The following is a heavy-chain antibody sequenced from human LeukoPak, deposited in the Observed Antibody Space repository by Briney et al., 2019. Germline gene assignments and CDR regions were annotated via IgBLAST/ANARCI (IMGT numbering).Heavy chain of an antibody. Sequence: GGSLRLSCAASGFPFSSYSMNWVRQAPGKGLEWVSYISSAGDTIYYADSVKGRFTISRDDAKNSLYLQMNSLRAEDTAVYYCARGYGSENFDYWGQGTLVTVSS. D-gene: IGHD3-10*01. V-gene: IGHV3-48*01. J-gene: IGHJ4*02. CDR1: GFPFSSYS. CDR2: ISSAGDTI. CDR3: ARGYGSENFDY.